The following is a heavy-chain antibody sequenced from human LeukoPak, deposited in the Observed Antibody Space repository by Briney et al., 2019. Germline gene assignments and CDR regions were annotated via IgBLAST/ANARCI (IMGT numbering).Heavy chain of an antibody. J-gene: IGHJ6*02. CDR3: ARDLGLSSGYAYYYYGMDV. Sequence: SVKVSCKASGGTFSSYGISWVRQAPGQGLEWMGGIIPIFGTANYAQKFQGRVTITRDTSASTAYMELSSLRSEDTAMYYCARDLGLSSGYAYYYYGMDVWGQGTTVIVSS. CDR1: GGTFSSYG. D-gene: IGHD3-22*01. V-gene: IGHV1-69*05. CDR2: IIPIFGTA.